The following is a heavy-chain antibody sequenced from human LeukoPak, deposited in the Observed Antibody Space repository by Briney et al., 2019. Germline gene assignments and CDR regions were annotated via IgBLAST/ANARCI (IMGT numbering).Heavy chain of an antibody. V-gene: IGHV4-59*11. D-gene: IGHD1-1*01. Sequence: SETLSLTCTVSGGSISSHYWSWIRQPPGKGLEWIGYIYYSGSTNYNPSLKSRVTISVDTSKNQFSLKLSSVTAADMAVYYCARDQWNDGFFDPWGQGTLVTVSS. CDR1: GGSISSHY. CDR3: ARDQWNDGFFDP. CDR2: IYYSGST. J-gene: IGHJ5*02.